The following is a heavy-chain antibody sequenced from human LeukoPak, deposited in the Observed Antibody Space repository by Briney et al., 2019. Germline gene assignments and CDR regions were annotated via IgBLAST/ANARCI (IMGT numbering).Heavy chain of an antibody. D-gene: IGHD3-10*01. CDR1: GYSISSGYY. Sequence: SETLSLTCTVSGYSISSGYYWGWIRQPPGKGLEWIGSIYHSGSTYYNPSLKSRVTISVDTSKNQFSLKLSSVTAADTAVYYCALLWFGELAFDFDLWGQGTLVTVSS. V-gene: IGHV4-38-2*02. CDR2: IYHSGST. J-gene: IGHJ5*02. CDR3: ALLWFGELAFDFDL.